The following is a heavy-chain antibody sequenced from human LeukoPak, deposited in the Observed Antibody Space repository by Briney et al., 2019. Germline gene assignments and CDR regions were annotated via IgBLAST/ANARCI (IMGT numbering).Heavy chain of an antibody. CDR1: GYTFTNYD. CDR2: MDPNSDNT. J-gene: IGHJ4*02. CDR3: ASVPVAANFDY. V-gene: IGHV1-8*01. Sequence: ASVNVSCKASGYTFTNYDIHWVRQAPGQGLEWMGWMDPNSDNTGYAQNFQGRVTMTRDTSISTAYMELSSLRSEDTAVYYCASVPVAANFDYWGQGTLVTVSS. D-gene: IGHD6-19*01.